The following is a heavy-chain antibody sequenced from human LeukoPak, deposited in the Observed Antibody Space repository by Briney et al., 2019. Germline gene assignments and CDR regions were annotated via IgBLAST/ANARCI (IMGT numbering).Heavy chain of an antibody. CDR3: ARYSSGWSIDY. CDR1: GFSFGRHW. D-gene: IGHD6-19*01. V-gene: IGHV3-48*01. J-gene: IGHJ4*02. CDR2: ISSVSSSI. Sequence: GGSLRLSCAASGFSFGRHWMNWVRQAPGKGLELVSHISSVSSSIYYADSVKGRFTMSRDNAKNSLYLQMNSLRAEDTAVYHCARYSSGWSIDYWGQGSLVTVSS.